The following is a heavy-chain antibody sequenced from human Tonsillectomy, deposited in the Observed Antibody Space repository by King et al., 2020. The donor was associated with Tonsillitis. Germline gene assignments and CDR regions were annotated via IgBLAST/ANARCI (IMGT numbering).Heavy chain of an antibody. CDR2: IIPILGIA. D-gene: IGHD4-17*01. V-gene: IGHV1-69*04. Sequence: QLVQSGAEVKKPGSSVKVSCKASGGTFSSYAISWVRQAPGQGLEWMGRIIPILGIANYAQKFQGRVTITADKSTRTAYMELSSLRSEDTAVYYCASRSGYGDYGNNWFDPWGQGTLVTVSS. CDR3: ASRSGYGDYGNNWFDP. CDR1: GGTFSSYA. J-gene: IGHJ5*02.